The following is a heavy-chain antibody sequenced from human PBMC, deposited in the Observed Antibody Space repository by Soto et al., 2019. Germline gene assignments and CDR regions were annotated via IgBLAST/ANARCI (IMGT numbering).Heavy chain of an antibody. V-gene: IGHV3-53*01. CDR2: IYSGGST. J-gene: IGHJ6*02. Sequence: GGSLRLSCAASGFTVSSNYMSWVRQAPGKGLEWVSVIYSGGSTHYADSVKGRFTISRDNSKNTLYLQMNSLRAEDTAVYYCARDPDLGYCSSTSCYKGYYGMDVWGQGTTVTVSS. D-gene: IGHD2-2*02. CDR1: GFTVSSNY. CDR3: ARDPDLGYCSSTSCYKGYYGMDV.